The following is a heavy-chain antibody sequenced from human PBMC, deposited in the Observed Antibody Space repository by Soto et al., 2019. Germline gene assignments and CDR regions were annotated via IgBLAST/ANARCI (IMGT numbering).Heavy chain of an antibody. CDR2: MSFDGNKK. J-gene: IGHJ4*02. CDR1: GFTLKNYG. D-gene: IGHD2-15*01. CDR3: ARVSFDCSGGSCYIFDY. Sequence: QVQLVESGGGVVQPGRSLRLSCAASGFTLKNYGMHWVRQAPGKGLEWVALMSFDGNKKYYVDSVKGRFTISRDNSKSTVYLQMHSLGVEDTAIYYCARVSFDCSGGSCYIFDYWGQGTRVTVSS. V-gene: IGHV3-33*01.